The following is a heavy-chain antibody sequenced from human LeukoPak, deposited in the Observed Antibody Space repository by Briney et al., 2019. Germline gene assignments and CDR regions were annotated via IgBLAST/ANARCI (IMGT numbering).Heavy chain of an antibody. Sequence: ASVNVSCRASGYTFRDYCLIWVRQAPGQGHEWMAWISAYNGNTNYQQTSQGRVTATTDIYPNTACMELRSLRSDDTAVYFCARDCRGTCYASTFFYSWGQGNLVAVSS. CDR2: ISAYNGNT. J-gene: IGHJ4*02. V-gene: IGHV1-18*01. CDR3: ARDCRGTCYASTFFYS. D-gene: IGHD2-15*01. CDR1: GYTFRDYC.